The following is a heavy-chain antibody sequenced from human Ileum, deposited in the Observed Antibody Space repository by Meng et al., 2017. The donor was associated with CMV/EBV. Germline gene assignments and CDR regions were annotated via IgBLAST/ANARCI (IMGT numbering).Heavy chain of an antibody. D-gene: IGHD1-26*01. CDR3: ASRSS. J-gene: IGHJ5*02. CDR2: FYAEANT. CDR1: GFIVSSDH. V-gene: IGHV3-53*01. Sequence: GGSLRLSCAVFGFIVSSDHFYWVRQAPGKGLEWVSIFYAEANTNYAESVKGRFTISRDNSKNTLYLQMNSLRAKDTAVYYCASRSSWGQGTLVTVSS.